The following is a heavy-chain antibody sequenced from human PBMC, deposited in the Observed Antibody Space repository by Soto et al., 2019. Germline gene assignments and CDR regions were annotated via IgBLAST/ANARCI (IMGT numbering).Heavy chain of an antibody. V-gene: IGHV1-69*01. Sequence: QVQLVQSGAEVKKPGSSVRVSCKASGPSFTSYAINWVRQAPGQGLEWMGGIIPISGLVNYAQRFQGRVTFTADESMNTAHMDSSSLKYEDTAMFYCARGEFGDYSDSFDVWGQGTMVTVSS. CDR1: GPSFTSYA. D-gene: IGHD4-17*01. CDR2: IIPISGLV. J-gene: IGHJ3*01. CDR3: ARGEFGDYSDSFDV.